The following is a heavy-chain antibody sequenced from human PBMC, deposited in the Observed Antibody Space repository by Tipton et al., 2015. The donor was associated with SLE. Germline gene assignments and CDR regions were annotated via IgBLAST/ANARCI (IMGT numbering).Heavy chain of an antibody. D-gene: IGHD6-6*01. CDR1: GGSISSGSYY. J-gene: IGHJ4*02. Sequence: TLSLTCTVSGGSISSGSYYWSWIRQPAGKGLEWIGYIYTSGSTNYNPSLKSRVTISVDTSKNQFSLKLSSVTAADTAVYYCARSSRRDSSSRAFDYWGQGTLVTVSS. V-gene: IGHV4-61*09. CDR2: IYTSGST. CDR3: ARSSRRDSSSRAFDY.